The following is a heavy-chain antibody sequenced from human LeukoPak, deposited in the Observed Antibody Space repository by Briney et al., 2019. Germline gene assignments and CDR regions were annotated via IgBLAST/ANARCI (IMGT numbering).Heavy chain of an antibody. CDR3: ARDNDYYENDGYCCFLDN. V-gene: IGHV4-34*01. CDR2: INHSGST. D-gene: IGHD2-21*01. Sequence: SETLSLTCAVYGVSFSGYYWSWIRQPPGKGLEWIGEINHSGSTNYNPSLKSRVTISVDTSKNQFSLKLSSVTAADTAVYYCARDNDYYENDGYCCFLDNWGQGTLVTVSS. J-gene: IGHJ4*02. CDR1: GVSFSGYY.